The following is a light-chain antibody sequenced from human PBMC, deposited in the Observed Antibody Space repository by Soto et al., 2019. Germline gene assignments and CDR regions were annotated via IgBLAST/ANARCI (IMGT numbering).Light chain of an antibody. V-gene: IGLV4-69*01. CDR3: QTWGTGPLV. Sequence: QLVLTQSPSASASLGASVKLTCTLSSGHSSYAIAWHQQQPEKGPRYLMKLNSDGSHSKGDEIPDRFSGSSSGAERYLTISSLQSEDEADYYCQTWGTGPLVFGGGTKLTVL. J-gene: IGLJ2*01. CDR1: SGHSSYA. CDR2: LNSDGSH.